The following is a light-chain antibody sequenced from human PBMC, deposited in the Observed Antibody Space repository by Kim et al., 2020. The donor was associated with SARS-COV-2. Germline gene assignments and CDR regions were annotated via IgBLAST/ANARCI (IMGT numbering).Light chain of an antibody. V-gene: IGKV1-33*01. CDR3: QQYDDLPFT. J-gene: IGKJ3*01. CDR1: HDISNY. CDR2: GAS. Sequence: DIQLTQSPPSLSASVGDRVTITCQASHDISNYLNWYQQKPEKAPKLLISGASNLEAGVPSRFGGSGSGRDFTFTISSLKPDDIATYYCQQYDDLPFTFGPGTKVDIK.